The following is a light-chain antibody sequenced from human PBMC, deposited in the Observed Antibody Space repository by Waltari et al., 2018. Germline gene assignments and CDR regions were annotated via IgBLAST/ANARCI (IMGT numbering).Light chain of an antibody. CDR1: QAISNW. CDR2: KAS. CDR3: QYYYAFSRT. V-gene: IGKV1-5*03. J-gene: IGKJ1*01. Sequence: DIQMTQSPSNLSASVGDRVTITCRASQAISNWLAWYQQRPGKAPKLLIHKASTLQKGVPSRFSGSGSGTEFTLAISSLQPDDFATYYCQYYYAFSRTFGPGTKIEIE.